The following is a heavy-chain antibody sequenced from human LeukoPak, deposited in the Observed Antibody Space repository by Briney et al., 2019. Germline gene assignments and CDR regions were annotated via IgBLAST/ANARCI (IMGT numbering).Heavy chain of an antibody. Sequence: SETLSLTCTVSGGSISSYYWSWIRQPPGKGLEWIGYIFYSGSTNYNPSLKSRVTISVDTSKNQFSLKMSSVTAADTAVYYCARGYFDWFLDNWGRGTLVTVSS. CDR3: ARGYFDWFLDN. CDR2: IFYSGST. D-gene: IGHD3-9*01. J-gene: IGHJ4*02. V-gene: IGHV4-59*01. CDR1: GGSISSYY.